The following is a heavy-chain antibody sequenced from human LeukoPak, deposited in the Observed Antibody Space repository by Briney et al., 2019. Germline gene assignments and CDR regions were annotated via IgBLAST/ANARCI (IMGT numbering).Heavy chain of an antibody. CDR1: GFTFSSYS. CDR3: VKDRGTVVVPAAIVSGYFDY. J-gene: IGHJ4*02. V-gene: IGHV3-21*01. Sequence: GGSLRLSCAASGFTFSSYSMNWVRQAPGKGLEWVSSISSSSSYIYYADSVKGRFTISRDNSRNTLYLQMSSLRAEDTAVYYCVKDRGTVVVPAAIVSGYFDYWGQGTLVTVSS. CDR2: ISSSSSYI. D-gene: IGHD2-2*01.